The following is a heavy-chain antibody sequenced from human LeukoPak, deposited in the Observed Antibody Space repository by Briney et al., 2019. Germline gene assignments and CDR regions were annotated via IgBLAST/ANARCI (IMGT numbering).Heavy chain of an antibody. D-gene: IGHD3-22*01. CDR2: ISYDGSNK. Sequence: PGRSLRLSCAASGFTFSSYAMHWVRQAPGKGLEWVAVISYDGSNKYYADSVKGRFTISRDNSKNTLYLQMNSLRAEDTAVYYCARDRYYYDSSGYTFDYWGQGTLITVSS. CDR3: ARDRYYYDSSGYTFDY. CDR1: GFTFSSYA. V-gene: IGHV3-30-3*01. J-gene: IGHJ4*02.